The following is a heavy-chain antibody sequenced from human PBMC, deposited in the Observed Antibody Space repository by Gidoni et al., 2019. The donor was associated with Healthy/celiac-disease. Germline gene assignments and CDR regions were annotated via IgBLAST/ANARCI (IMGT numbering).Heavy chain of an antibody. Sequence: QVQLQESGPGLVKPSETLSLTCAVSGYSISSGYYWGWIRQPPGKGLEWIGSIYHSGSTYYNPSLKSRVTISVDTSKNQFSLKLSSVTAADTAVYYCARARELYSGYDQHWYFDLWGRGTLVTVSS. CDR3: ARARELYSGYDQHWYFDL. CDR2: IYHSGST. CDR1: GYSISSGYY. V-gene: IGHV4-38-2*01. D-gene: IGHD5-12*01. J-gene: IGHJ2*01.